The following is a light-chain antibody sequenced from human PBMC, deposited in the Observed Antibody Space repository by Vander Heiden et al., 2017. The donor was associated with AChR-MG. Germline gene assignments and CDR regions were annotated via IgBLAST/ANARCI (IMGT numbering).Light chain of an antibody. V-gene: IGLV1-40*01. J-gene: IGLJ2*01. Sequence: QSVLTQPPSVSGAPGQRVTISCTGGSSNIGAGYDVHWYQQLPGTAPNLLIYGNGNRPSGVPDRFSGSKSGTSASLAITGLQAEDEADYYCQSYDSSLSGVVFGGGTKLTVL. CDR3: QSYDSSLSGVV. CDR2: GNG. CDR1: SSNIGAGYD.